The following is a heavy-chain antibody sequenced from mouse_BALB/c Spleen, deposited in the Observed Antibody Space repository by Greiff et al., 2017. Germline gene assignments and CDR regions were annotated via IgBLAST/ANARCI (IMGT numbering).Heavy chain of an antibody. Sequence: GKLMESGPGLVAPSQSLSITCTVSGFSLTSYGVHWVRQPPGKGLEWLGVIWAGGSTNYNSALMSRLSISKDNSKSQVFLKMNSLQTDDTAMYYCARERAPYSAWFAYWGQGTLVTVSA. CDR2: IWAGGST. CDR3: ARERAPYSAWFAY. CDR1: GFSLTSYG. J-gene: IGHJ3*01. V-gene: IGHV2-9*02. D-gene: IGHD1-1*01.